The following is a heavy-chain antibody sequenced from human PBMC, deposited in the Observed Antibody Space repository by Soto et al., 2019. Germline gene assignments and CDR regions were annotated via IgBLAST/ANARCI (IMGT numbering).Heavy chain of an antibody. V-gene: IGHV3-15*07. CDR2: IKSKTDGGTT. D-gene: IGHD6-19*01. Sequence: GGSLRLSCAASGFTFSNAWMNWVRQAPGKGLEWVGRIKSKTDGGTTDYAAPVKGRFTISRDDSKNTLYLQMNSLKTEDTAVYYCTTVGTGAVAGNGVWILIRDYYYYGMDVWGQGTTVTVSS. CDR3: TTVGTGAVAGNGVWILIRDYYYYGMDV. J-gene: IGHJ6*02. CDR1: GFTFSNAW.